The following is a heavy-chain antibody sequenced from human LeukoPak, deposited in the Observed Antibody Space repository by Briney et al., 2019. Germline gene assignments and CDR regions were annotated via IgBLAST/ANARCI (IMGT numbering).Heavy chain of an antibody. CDR2: IHPDGSDT. Sequence: GGSLRLSCAVSGFAFSTYWTHWVRQAPGKGRVWVSLIHPDGSDTNYAASVKGRFTISRDNAKNTLYLQMDSLRADDTAVYYCARGYNYGMDVWGQGTTVTVSS. D-gene: IGHD2-2*02. CDR3: ARGYNYGMDV. V-gene: IGHV3-74*01. J-gene: IGHJ6*02. CDR1: GFAFSTYW.